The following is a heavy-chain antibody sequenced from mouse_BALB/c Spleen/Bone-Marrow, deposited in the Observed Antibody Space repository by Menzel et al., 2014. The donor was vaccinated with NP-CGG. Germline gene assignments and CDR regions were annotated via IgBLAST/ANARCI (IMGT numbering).Heavy chain of an antibody. V-gene: IGHV1-31*01. Sequence: VQLPQPGPELVKPGASVKTSCKASGYSFTGYYMHWVKQSHGNGLDWIGYIYPYNGVSSYNQKFKGKATLTVDKSSSTAYMELRSLTSDDSAVYYCESRGEYFDVWGAGTTVTVSS. CDR1: GYSFTGYY. CDR2: IYPYNGVS. J-gene: IGHJ1*01. CDR3: ESRGEYFDV.